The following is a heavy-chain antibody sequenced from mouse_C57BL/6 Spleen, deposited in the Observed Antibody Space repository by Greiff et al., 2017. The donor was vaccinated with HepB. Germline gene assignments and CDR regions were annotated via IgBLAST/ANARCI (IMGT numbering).Heavy chain of an antibody. J-gene: IGHJ1*03. D-gene: IGHD1-1*01. V-gene: IGHV3-1*01. CDR1: GYSITSGYD. CDR3: ARADYYGSRYFDV. Sequence: DVKLQESGPGMVKPSQSLSLTCTVTGYSITSGYDWHWIRHFPGNKLEWMGYISYSGSTNYNPSLKSRISITHDTSKNHFFLKLNSVTTEDTATYYCARADYYGSRYFDVWGTGTTVTVSS. CDR2: ISYSGST.